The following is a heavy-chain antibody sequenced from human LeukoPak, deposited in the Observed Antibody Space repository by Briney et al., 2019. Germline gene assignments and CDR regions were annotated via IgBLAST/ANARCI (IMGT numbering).Heavy chain of an antibody. CDR2: IYYNGNS. J-gene: IGHJ4*02. V-gene: IGHV4-39*02. CDR3: TSEYSSSPAY. Sequence: SETLSLTCTVSGGAITNPTYHWGWVRQPPGKGLEWIGSIYYNGNSYYNLDLKSRLTLSIDTSNNQFSLKLESVTAADTAVYYCTSEYSSSPAYWGQGTLVTVSS. CDR1: GGAITNPTYH. D-gene: IGHD6-6*01.